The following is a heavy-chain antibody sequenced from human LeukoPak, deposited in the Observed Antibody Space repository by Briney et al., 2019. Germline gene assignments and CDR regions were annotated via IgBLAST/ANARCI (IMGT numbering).Heavy chain of an antibody. CDR2: INHSGST. Sequence: SETLSLTCAVYGGSFSGYYWSWIRQPPGKGLEWIGEINHSGSTNYNPSLKSRVTISVDTSKNQFSLKLSSVTAADTAVYYCARWNYYDSSGYYYVFDYWGQGTLVTVSS. CDR1: GGSFSGYY. D-gene: IGHD3-22*01. V-gene: IGHV4-34*01. CDR3: ARWNYYDSSGYYYVFDY. J-gene: IGHJ4*02.